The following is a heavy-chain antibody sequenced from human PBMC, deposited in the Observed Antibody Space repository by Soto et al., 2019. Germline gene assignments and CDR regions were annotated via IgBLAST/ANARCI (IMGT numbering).Heavy chain of an antibody. CDR3: ARVDDVLNGYSWFDFDY. J-gene: IGHJ4*02. CDR1: GYTFATYW. D-gene: IGHD3-9*01. Sequence: GESLKISCKGSGYTFATYWIAWVRQMPGKGLEWMGIIYPGDADTRYSPSFQGQVTISVDKSISTAYLQWSSLKASDTAMYYCARVDDVLNGYSWFDFDYWGQGTLVTVSS. CDR2: IYPGDADT. V-gene: IGHV5-51*01.